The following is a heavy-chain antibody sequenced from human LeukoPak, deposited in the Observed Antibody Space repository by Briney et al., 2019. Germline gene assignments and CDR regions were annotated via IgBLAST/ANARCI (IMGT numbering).Heavy chain of an antibody. Sequence: SETLSLTCTVSGGSISSYYWSWIRQPPGKGLEWIGYIYYSGSTNYNPSLKSRVTISVDMSKNQFSLKLSSVTAADTAVYYCARGGYSGYGNYWGQGTLVTVSS. V-gene: IGHV4-59*01. CDR3: ARGGYSGYGNY. J-gene: IGHJ4*02. D-gene: IGHD5-12*01. CDR1: GGSISSYY. CDR2: IYYSGST.